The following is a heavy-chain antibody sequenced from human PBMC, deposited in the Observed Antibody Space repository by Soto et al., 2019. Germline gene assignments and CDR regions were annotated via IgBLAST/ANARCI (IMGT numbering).Heavy chain of an antibody. D-gene: IGHD6-6*01. J-gene: IGHJ6*02. V-gene: IGHV4-31*03. CDR1: GGSISSGGYY. CDR2: IYYSGST. Sequence: SETLSLTCTVSGGSISSGGYYWSWIRQHPGKGLEWIGYIYYSGSTYYNPSLKSRVTISVDTSKNQFSLKLSSVTAADTAVYYCARVYSSSSYYYYYGMDVWGQGTTVTVSS. CDR3: ARVYSSSSYYYYYGMDV.